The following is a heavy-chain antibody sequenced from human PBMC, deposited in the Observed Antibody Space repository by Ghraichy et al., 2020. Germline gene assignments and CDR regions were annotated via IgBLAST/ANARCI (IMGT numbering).Heavy chain of an antibody. V-gene: IGHV3-23*01. Sequence: SCAASGFTFSSYAMSWVRQAPGKGLEWVSAISGSGGSTYYADSVKGRFTISRDNSKNTLYLQMNSLRAEDTAVYYCADGGLLSYVRFDYWGQGTLVTVSS. CDR1: GFTFSSYA. CDR2: ISGSGGST. CDR3: ADGGLLSYVRFDY. J-gene: IGHJ4*02. D-gene: IGHD2/OR15-2a*01.